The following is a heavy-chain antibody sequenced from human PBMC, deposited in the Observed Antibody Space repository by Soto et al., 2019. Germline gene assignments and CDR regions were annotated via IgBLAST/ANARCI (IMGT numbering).Heavy chain of an antibody. CDR1: SGSISRSNW. V-gene: IGHV4-4*02. J-gene: IGHJ5*02. CDR3: ARSVTGARGWFDP. Sequence: QVQLQESGPGLVKPSGTLSLTCGVSSGSISRSNWWSWVRQPPGKGLEWIGEIYQSGSTTYTPSLKSRVTISLDKSKNPFSLNLTSVTAADTAVYYCARSVTGARGWFDPWGQGTLVTVSS. CDR2: IYQSGST. D-gene: IGHD2-21*02.